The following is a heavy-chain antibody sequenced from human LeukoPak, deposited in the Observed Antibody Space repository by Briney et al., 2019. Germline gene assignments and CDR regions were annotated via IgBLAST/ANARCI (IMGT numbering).Heavy chain of an antibody. Sequence: PSETLSLTCTVSGVSISSSSYYWGWIRQPPGKGLEWIGSIYYSGSTYYNPSLKSRVTISVDTSKNQFSLKLSSVTAADTAVYYCATHVDTDYWGQGTLVTVSS. CDR3: ATHVDTDY. J-gene: IGHJ4*02. V-gene: IGHV4-39*01. CDR2: IYYSGST. D-gene: IGHD5-18*01. CDR1: GVSISSSSYY.